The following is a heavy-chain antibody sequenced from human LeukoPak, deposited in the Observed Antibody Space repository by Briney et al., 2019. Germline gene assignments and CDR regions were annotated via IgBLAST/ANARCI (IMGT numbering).Heavy chain of an antibody. CDR2: NSGSS. Sequence: PSETLSLTCAVYGGSFSGYYWSWIRQPPGKGLESIGYNSGSSNYNPSLKSRVTISVDTSKNQFSLKLSSVTAADTAVYYCARYPGSAEYRHYCYMDVWGKGTTVTVSS. J-gene: IGHJ6*03. V-gene: IGHV4-59*01. CDR1: GGSFSGYY. D-gene: IGHD2-15*01. CDR3: ARYPGSAEYRHYCYMDV.